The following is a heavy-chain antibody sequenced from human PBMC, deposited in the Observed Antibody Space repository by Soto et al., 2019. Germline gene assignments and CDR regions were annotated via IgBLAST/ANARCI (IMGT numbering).Heavy chain of an antibody. J-gene: IGHJ4*02. CDR2: IKADNTNT. V-gene: IGHV1-3*05. CDR1: GFTFSGYT. Sequence: QVQLVQSGAEEKKPGASVKVSCKASGFTFSGYTIHWVRQAPGQRLEWMGWIKADNTNTKYSQKFQGRVTITRDTSASTVYMELSSLRSEVTAVYYCAREGGWYVDYWGQGTLVTVSS. D-gene: IGHD6-19*01. CDR3: AREGGWYVDY.